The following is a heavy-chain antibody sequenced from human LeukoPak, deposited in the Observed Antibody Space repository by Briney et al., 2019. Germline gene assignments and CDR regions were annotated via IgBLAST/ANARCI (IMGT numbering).Heavy chain of an antibody. Sequence: GGSLRLSCTASGFTFGDYAMSWFRQAPGKGLEWVGSIRSKAYGGTTEYAASVKGRFTISRDDSKSIAYLQMNSLKTEDTAVYFCTRGYGSGRNWFDPWGQGTLVTVSS. J-gene: IGHJ5*02. CDR3: TRGYGSGRNWFDP. CDR2: IRSKAYGGTT. D-gene: IGHD3-10*01. V-gene: IGHV3-49*03. CDR1: GFTFGDYA.